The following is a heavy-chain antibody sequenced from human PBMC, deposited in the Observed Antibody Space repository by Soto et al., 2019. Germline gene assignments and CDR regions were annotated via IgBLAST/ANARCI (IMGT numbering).Heavy chain of an antibody. CDR1: GFTVSSNY. V-gene: IGHV3-66*01. J-gene: IGHJ4*02. CDR2: IYSGGRT. CDR3: ARDPTRAYFDY. Sequence: EVQLVESGGGLVQPGGSLRLSCAASGFTVSSNYMSWVRQAPGKGLEWVSHIYSGGRTYYADSVKGRFTISRDNSKNTLYLQMTSLRAEDTAVYFWARDPTRAYFDYWGQGTLVTVSS.